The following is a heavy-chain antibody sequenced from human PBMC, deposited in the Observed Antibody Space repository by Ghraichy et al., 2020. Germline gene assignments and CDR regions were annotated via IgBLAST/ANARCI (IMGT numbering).Heavy chain of an antibody. CDR1: GGTFSSYA. CDR3: ARAGSYGDLGLSWFDP. J-gene: IGHJ5*02. D-gene: IGHD4-17*01. Sequence: SVKVSCKASGGTFSSYAISWVRQAPGQGLEWMGGIIPIFGTANYAQKFQGRVTITADESTSTAYMELSSLRSEDTAVYYCARAGSYGDLGLSWFDPWGQGTLVTVSS. V-gene: IGHV1-69*13. CDR2: IIPIFGTA.